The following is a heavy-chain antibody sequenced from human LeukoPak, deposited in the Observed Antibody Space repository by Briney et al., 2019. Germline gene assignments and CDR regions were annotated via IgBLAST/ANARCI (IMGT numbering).Heavy chain of an antibody. D-gene: IGHD6-6*01. J-gene: IGHJ2*01. Sequence: SLKVSCTASGGTFSSYAISWVRQAPGQGLEWMGRIIPIFGIANYSQKFQGRVTITADKSTSTAYMELSSLRSEDTAVYYCARVEIAARLGWYFDLWGRGTLVTVSS. CDR3: ARVEIAARLGWYFDL. CDR1: GGTFSSYA. V-gene: IGHV1-69*04. CDR2: IIPIFGIA.